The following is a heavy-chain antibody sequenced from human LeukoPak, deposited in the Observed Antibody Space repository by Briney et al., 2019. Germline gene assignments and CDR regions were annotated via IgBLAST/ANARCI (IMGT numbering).Heavy chain of an antibody. D-gene: IGHD3-10*01. Sequence: SETLSLTCAVSGGSISSGGYSWNWIRQPPGKGLEWIGYIYHSGSTYYNPSLKSRVTISVDTSKNQFSLKLSSVTAADTAVYYCAREASGSSDFDYWGQGTLVTVSS. CDR1: GGSISSGGYS. CDR2: IYHSGST. V-gene: IGHV4-30-2*05. J-gene: IGHJ4*02. CDR3: AREASGSSDFDY.